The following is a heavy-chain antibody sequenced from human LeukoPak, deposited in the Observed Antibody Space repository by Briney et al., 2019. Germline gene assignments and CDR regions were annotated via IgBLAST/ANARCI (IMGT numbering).Heavy chain of an antibody. Sequence: GGSLRLSCAASGFTFSSYWMNWVRQAPGKGLEWVANINHDGSEKYYVDSVKGRFTISRDNAKNSLYLHMNSLRAEGTAVYYCVSSMIVDWGQGTLVTVSS. V-gene: IGHV3-7*01. J-gene: IGHJ4*02. CDR2: INHDGSEK. CDR3: VSSMIVD. CDR1: GFTFSSYW. D-gene: IGHD3-22*01.